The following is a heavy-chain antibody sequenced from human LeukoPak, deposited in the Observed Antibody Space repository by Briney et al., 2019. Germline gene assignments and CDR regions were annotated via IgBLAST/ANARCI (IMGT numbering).Heavy chain of an antibody. CDR3: AREVAAAGTLLYDY. D-gene: IGHD6-13*01. CDR1: GGSISSYY. Sequence: SETLSLTCTVFGGSISSYYWSWIRQPAGKGLEWIGRIYTSGSTNYNPSLKSRVTMSVDTSKNQFSLKLSSVTAADTAVYYCAREVAAAGTLLYDYWGQGTLVTVSS. CDR2: IYTSGST. J-gene: IGHJ4*02. V-gene: IGHV4-4*07.